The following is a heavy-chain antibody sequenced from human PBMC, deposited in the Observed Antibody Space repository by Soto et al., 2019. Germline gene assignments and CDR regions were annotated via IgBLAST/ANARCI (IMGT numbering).Heavy chain of an antibody. CDR3: GSYYDSSGSFDY. CDR1: GGSISSSDYF. J-gene: IGHJ4*02. V-gene: IGHV4-39*01. D-gene: IGHD3-22*01. CDR2: IYSSGST. Sequence: SETLSLTCTVSGGSISSSDYFWVWIRQPQGKGLEWIGIIYSSGSTYYNPSLKSRVTISVDTSKNQFSLKLSSVTVADTAVYYCGSYYDSSGSFDYWGQGTLVTVSS.